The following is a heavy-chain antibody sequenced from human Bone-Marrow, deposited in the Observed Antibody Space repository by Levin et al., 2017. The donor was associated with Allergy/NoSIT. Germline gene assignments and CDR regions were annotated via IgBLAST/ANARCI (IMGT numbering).Heavy chain of an antibody. CDR2: ISGTHDTT. CDR1: GFTFSSFA. D-gene: IGHD3-3*01. Sequence: QSGGSLRLSCAASGFTFSSFAMSWIRQAPGKGLEWVSTISGTHDTTYYADSVRGRFTISRDNSNNTLFLQMDSLRVEDTGIYYCAKVRPYYNLWSGYYNFDYWGQGTLVTVSS. J-gene: IGHJ4*02. CDR3: AKVRPYYNLWSGYYNFDY. V-gene: IGHV3-23*01.